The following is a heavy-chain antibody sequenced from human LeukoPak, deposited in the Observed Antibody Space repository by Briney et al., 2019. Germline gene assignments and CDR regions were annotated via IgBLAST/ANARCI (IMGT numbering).Heavy chain of an antibody. CDR1: GGSISSYY. V-gene: IGHV4-59*01. CDR3: AGNRFGELLSFDY. Sequence: PSETLSLTCTVSGGSISSYYWSWIRQPPGKGLEWIGYIYYSGSTNYNPSLKSRVTISVDTSKNQFSLKLSSVTAADTAVYYCAGNRFGELLSFDYWGQRTLVTVSS. CDR2: IYYSGST. D-gene: IGHD3-10*01. J-gene: IGHJ4*02.